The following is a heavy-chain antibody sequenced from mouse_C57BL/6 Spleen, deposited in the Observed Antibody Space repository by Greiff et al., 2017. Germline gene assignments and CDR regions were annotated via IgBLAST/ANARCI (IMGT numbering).Heavy chain of an antibody. CDR2: IDPENGDT. J-gene: IGHJ4*01. D-gene: IGHD2-3*01. Sequence: EVQLQESGAELVRPGASVKLSCTASGFNIKDDYMHWVKQRPEQGLEWIGWIDPENGDTEYASKFQGKATITADTSSNTAYLQLSSLTSEDTAVYYCTTDDGYAMDYWGQGTSVTVSS. CDR1: GFNIKDDY. V-gene: IGHV14-4*01. CDR3: TTDDGYAMDY.